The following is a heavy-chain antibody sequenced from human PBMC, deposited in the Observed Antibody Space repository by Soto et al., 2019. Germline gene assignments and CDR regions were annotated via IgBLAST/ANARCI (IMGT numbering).Heavy chain of an antibody. Sequence: SETLYRTGTVSVGCINSYYWNWIRHRPGKGLEWIGYFSDSGFTNYNPSLKIRLSISADTSRTQLFLTLTSVTAADTAVYYCARARCSGSNCYSGPQNSSFSLWRRGTQVTVSS. V-gene: IGHV4-59*08. J-gene: IGHJ2*01. CDR2: FSDSGFT. D-gene: IGHD2-15*01. CDR3: ARARCSGSNCYSGPQNSSFSL. CDR1: VGCINSYY.